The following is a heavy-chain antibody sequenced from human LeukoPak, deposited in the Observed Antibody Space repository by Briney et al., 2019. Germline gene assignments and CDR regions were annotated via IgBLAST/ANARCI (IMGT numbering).Heavy chain of an antibody. D-gene: IGHD4-23*01. CDR2: INPAGTET. V-gene: IGHV3-7*01. CDR3: ARDRGYSTFDY. Sequence: GGSLRLSCAASGFSFSAYWMTWVRQAPGTGLEWVANINPAGTETYYVDPVKGRFTISRDNAKNSLYLQMNSLRVDDTAVYYCARDRGYSTFDYWGQGTLVTVSS. J-gene: IGHJ4*02. CDR1: GFSFSAYW.